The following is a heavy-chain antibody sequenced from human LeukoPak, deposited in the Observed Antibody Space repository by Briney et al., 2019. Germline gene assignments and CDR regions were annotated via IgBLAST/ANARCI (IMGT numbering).Heavy chain of an antibody. CDR3: ARGGAYSYGGLGY. J-gene: IGHJ4*02. V-gene: IGHV3-74*01. D-gene: IGHD5-18*01. Sequence: GGSLRLSCVASGFTFSSYWMHWVRQAPGKGLVWVSRINSDGSSTSYADSVKGRFTISRDNAKNTLYLQMNSLRAEDTAVYYCARGGAYSYGGLGYWGQGTLVTVSS. CDR2: INSDGSST. CDR1: GFTFSSYW.